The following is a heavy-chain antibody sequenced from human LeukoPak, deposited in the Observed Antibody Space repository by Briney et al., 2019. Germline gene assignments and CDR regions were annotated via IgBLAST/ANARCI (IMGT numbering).Heavy chain of an antibody. CDR2: INWNGGST. CDR1: GLTYDAYG. V-gene: IGHV3-20*03. CDR3: ARGGYGSGSYPHVGYMDV. J-gene: IGHJ6*03. Sequence: GGSLRLCFAATGLTYDAYGMSWVRQAPGKGLEWVSGINWNGGSTGYADSVKGRFTISRDNAKNSLNRQVNSLRARDRALYYCARGGYGSGSYPHVGYMDVWGKGTTVTVSS. D-gene: IGHD3-10*01.